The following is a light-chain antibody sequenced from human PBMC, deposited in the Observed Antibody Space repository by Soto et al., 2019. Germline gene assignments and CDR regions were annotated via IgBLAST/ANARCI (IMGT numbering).Light chain of an antibody. CDR3: ISYTSSSTLYV. J-gene: IGLJ1*01. V-gene: IGLV2-14*01. CDR1: SSDVGGYNY. Sequence: QSVLTQPASVSGSPGQSITISCTGTSSDVGGYNYVSWYQQHPGKATKLMIYDVSNRPSGVSNRFSGSKSGNTASLTISGLQAEDEADYYRISYTSSSTLYVFGTGTKLTVL. CDR2: DVS.